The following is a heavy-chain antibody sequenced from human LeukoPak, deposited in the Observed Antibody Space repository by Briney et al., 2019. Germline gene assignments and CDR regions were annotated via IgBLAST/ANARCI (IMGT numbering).Heavy chain of an antibody. J-gene: IGHJ4*02. CDR3: STGDVIDDH. CDR1: GVTFNNAW. CDR2: IKSKTDGGTT. V-gene: IGHV3-15*07. D-gene: IGHD3-22*01. Sequence: GGSLRLSCAASGVTFNNAWVNWVRQAPGKGLEWVGRIKSKTDGGTTDYAAHVKGRFTFSGDNSKNTLYLHMDSLKTEDTAVYYCSTGDVIDDHWGQGTLVTVSS.